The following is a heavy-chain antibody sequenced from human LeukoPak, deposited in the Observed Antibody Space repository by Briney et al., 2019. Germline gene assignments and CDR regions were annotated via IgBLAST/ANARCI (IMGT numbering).Heavy chain of an antibody. Sequence: GGSLRLSCAASEFTVSSKYMTWVRQVPGKGLEWVSVIYSDGSTYYADSVKGRFTISRDNSKNTLYLQMNSLRAEDTAVYYCARDPQSSQQLVSYWGQGTLVTVSS. V-gene: IGHV3-53*01. J-gene: IGHJ4*02. CDR3: ARDPQSSQQLVSY. CDR1: EFTVSSKY. D-gene: IGHD6-13*01. CDR2: IYSDGST.